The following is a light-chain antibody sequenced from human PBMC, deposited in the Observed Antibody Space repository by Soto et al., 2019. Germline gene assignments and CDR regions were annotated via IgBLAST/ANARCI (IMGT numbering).Light chain of an antibody. V-gene: IGKV3-11*01. CDR2: DAS. Sequence: EIVLTQSPATLSLAPGERATLSCRASQTVGSSLAWYQHKPGQAPRLLIYDASTRATAIPARFSGSGSGTDFTLPNSSLETDDFAVYYCQQRYIWPPFTFGPGTKVDIK. CDR1: QTVGSS. CDR3: QQRYIWPPFT. J-gene: IGKJ3*01.